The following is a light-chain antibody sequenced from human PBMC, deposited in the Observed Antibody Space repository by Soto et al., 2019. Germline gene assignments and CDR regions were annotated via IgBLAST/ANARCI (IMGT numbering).Light chain of an antibody. CDR3: SSYTSSSTLGYV. V-gene: IGLV2-14*01. Sequence: QSVLTQPASVSWSPGQSITISCTGTSSDVGGYNYVSWYQQHPGKAPKLMIYDVSNRPSGVSNRFSGSKSGNTASLTISGLQAEDEADYYCSSYTSSSTLGYVFGTGTKVTVL. J-gene: IGLJ1*01. CDR2: DVS. CDR1: SSDVGGYNY.